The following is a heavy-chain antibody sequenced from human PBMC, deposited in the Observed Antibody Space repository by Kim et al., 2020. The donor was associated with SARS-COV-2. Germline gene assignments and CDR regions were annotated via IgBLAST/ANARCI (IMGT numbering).Heavy chain of an antibody. CDR2: ISGSGGST. D-gene: IGHD3-10*01. CDR3: ANGKGYGSGSYFPFDY. V-gene: IGHV3-23*01. Sequence: GGSLRLSCAASGFTFSSYAMSWVRQAPGKGLEWVSAISGSGGSTYYADSVKGRFTISRDNSKNTLYLQMNSLRAEDTAVYYCANGKGYGSGSYFPFDYWGQGTLVTVSS. J-gene: IGHJ4*02. CDR1: GFTFSSYA.